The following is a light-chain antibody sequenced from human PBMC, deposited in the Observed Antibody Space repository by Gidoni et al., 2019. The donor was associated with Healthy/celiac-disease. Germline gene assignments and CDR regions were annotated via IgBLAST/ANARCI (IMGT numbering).Light chain of an antibody. J-gene: IGKJ1*01. V-gene: IGKV3-20*01. CDR2: GAS. Sequence: EIMLTQSPGTLSLSPGERATLSCRASQSVSSSYLAWYQQKPGQAPRLLIYGASSRATGIPDRFSGSGSGKDFTLTISRLEPEDFAVYYCQQYGSSPQWTFGQGTKVEIK. CDR3: QQYGSSPQWT. CDR1: QSVSSSY.